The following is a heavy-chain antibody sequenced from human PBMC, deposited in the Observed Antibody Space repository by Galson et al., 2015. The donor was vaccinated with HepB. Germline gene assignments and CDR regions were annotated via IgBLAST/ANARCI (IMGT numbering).Heavy chain of an antibody. D-gene: IGHD4-23*01. CDR1: GFTFSSYG. J-gene: IGHJ4*02. Sequence: SLRLSCAATGFTFSSYGMHWVRQAPGKGLEWVAVISYDGSNKYYADSVKGRFTISRDNSKNTLYLQMHSLRAEDTAVYYCATYGGWGWGLGAFDYWGQGTLVTVSS. V-gene: IGHV3-30*03. CDR2: ISYDGSNK. CDR3: ATYGGWGWGLGAFDY.